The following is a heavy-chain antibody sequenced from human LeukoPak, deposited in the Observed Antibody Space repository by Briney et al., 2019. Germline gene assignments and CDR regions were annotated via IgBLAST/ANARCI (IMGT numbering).Heavy chain of an antibody. J-gene: IGHJ6*03. CDR1: GVMFSNYY. D-gene: IGHD3-10*01. Sequence: GGSLRLSCVGCGVMFSNYYMYWVRQAPGKGLVWVSRIKNAGIDTIYADSVKGRFTVYRDNAKNTVYSQISSLRAEDTPVYYCARGGYGHNMDVWGEGTTVTVSS. V-gene: IGHV3-74*01. CDR2: IKNAGIDT. CDR3: ARGGYGHNMDV.